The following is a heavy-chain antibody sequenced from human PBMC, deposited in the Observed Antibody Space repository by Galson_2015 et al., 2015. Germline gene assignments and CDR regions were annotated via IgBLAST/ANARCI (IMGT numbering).Heavy chain of an antibody. Sequence: SLRLSCAASGFTFNRYSMNWVRQAPGKGLEWVAYITSGSSTIYYADSVKGRFTISRHDAKNSLYLQMNSLRDEDTAVYYCARAYYGSGNLFEYWGQGSLVTVSS. V-gene: IGHV3-48*02. J-gene: IGHJ4*02. D-gene: IGHD3-10*01. CDR2: ITSGSSTI. CDR1: GFTFNRYS. CDR3: ARAYYGSGNLFEY.